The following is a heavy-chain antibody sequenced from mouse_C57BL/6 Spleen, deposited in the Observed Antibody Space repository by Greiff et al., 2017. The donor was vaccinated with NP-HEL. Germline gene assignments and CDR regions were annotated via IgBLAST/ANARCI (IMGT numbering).Heavy chain of an antibody. D-gene: IGHD4-1*01. Sequence: EVHLVESGEGLVKPGGSLKLSCAASGFTFSSYAMSWVRQTPEKRLEWVAYISSGGDYIYYADTVKGRFTISRDNARNTLYLQMSSLKSEDTAMYYCTRELGYYAMDYWGQGTSVTVSS. V-gene: IGHV5-9-1*02. J-gene: IGHJ4*01. CDR1: GFTFSSYA. CDR2: ISSGGDYI. CDR3: TRELGYYAMDY.